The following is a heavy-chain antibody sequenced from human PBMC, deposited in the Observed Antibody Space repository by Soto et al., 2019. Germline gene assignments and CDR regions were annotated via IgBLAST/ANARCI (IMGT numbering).Heavy chain of an antibody. Sequence: QVQLVQSGAEVKKPGSSVKVSCKASGGTFSSYAISWVRQAPGQGLEWMGGIIPIFGTANYAQKFQGRVTITADESTSTAYMELSSLRSEDTAVYYCATHPMATITSYYGMDVWGQGNTVTVSS. CDR1: GGTFSSYA. J-gene: IGHJ6*02. V-gene: IGHV1-69*12. CDR3: ATHPMATITSYYGMDV. D-gene: IGHD5-12*01. CDR2: IIPIFGTA.